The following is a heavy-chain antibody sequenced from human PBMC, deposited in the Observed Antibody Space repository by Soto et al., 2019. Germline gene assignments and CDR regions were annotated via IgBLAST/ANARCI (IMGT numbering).Heavy chain of an antibody. CDR1: GGSISSYY. CDR2: IYYSGST. CDR3: ARAVPLTTVNFDY. D-gene: IGHD4-17*01. J-gene: IGHJ4*02. Sequence: QVQLQESGPGLVKPSETLSLTCTVSGGSISSYYWSWIRQPPGKGLEWIGYIYYSGSTNYNPSLKSRVTISVDTSKNQCSLKLSSVTAADTAVYYCARAVPLTTVNFDYWGQGTLVTVSS. V-gene: IGHV4-59*01.